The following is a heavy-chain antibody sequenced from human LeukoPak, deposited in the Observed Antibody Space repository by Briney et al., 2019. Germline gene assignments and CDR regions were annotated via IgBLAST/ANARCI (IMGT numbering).Heavy chain of an antibody. CDR3: SGSYSY. J-gene: IGHJ4*02. CDR2: IRYDGSDK. V-gene: IGHV3-30*02. D-gene: IGHD1-26*01. Sequence: GGSLRLSCAASGFTFGNYGMHWVRQAPGKGLEWVAFIRYDGSDKYYVDSVKGRFTISRDNSKNTLYLQMNSLRPEDTAVYFCSGSYSYWGQGTLVTVSS. CDR1: GFTFGNYG.